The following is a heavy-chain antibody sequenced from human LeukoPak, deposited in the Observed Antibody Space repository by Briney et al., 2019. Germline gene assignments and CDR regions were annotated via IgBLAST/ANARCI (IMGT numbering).Heavy chain of an antibody. CDR3: AKAYDSSGYYYLMDY. CDR2: ISGSGDTT. Sequence: GGSLRLSCAASGFTFSSYAMSWVRQAPGKGLEWVSAISGSGDTTYYADSVQGRFTISRDNFKNTLYLQMNSLRAEDTAIYYCAKAYDSSGYYYLMDYWGQGTLVTVSS. D-gene: IGHD3-22*01. V-gene: IGHV3-23*01. J-gene: IGHJ4*02. CDR1: GFTFSSYA.